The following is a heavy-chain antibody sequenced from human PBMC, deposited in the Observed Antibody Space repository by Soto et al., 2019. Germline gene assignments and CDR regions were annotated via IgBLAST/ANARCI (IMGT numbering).Heavy chain of an antibody. CDR1: GFTFSSYG. V-gene: IGHV3-33*01. CDR2: IWYDGSNK. CDR3: ARLGQFDF. J-gene: IGHJ4*02. Sequence: PGGSLRLSCAASGFTFSSYGMHWVRQAPGKGLEWVAFIWYDGSNKYYADSVKGRFTISRDHSKNTLYLQMNSLRDEDTAIYYCARLGQFDFWGQGTVVTVSS.